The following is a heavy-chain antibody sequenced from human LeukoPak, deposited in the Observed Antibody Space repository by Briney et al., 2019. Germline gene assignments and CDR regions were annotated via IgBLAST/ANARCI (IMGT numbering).Heavy chain of an antibody. CDR3: ATDGIVVVPAARRGLGY. D-gene: IGHD2-2*01. J-gene: IGHJ4*02. CDR2: INPSGGST. V-gene: IGHV1-46*01. CDR1: GYTFTSYY. Sequence: ASVKVSCKASGYTFTSYYMHWVRQAPGQGLEWMGIINPSGGSTSYAQKFQGRVTMTRDTSTSTVYMELSSLRSEDTAVYYCATDGIVVVPAARRGLGYWGQGTLVTVSS.